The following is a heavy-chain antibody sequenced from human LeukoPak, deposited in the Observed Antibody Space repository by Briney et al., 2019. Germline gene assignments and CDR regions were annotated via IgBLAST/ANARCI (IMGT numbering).Heavy chain of an antibody. V-gene: IGHV1-18*01. CDR2: ISAYNGNT. J-gene: IGHJ3*02. Sequence: GASVKVSFKASGYTFTSYGISWVRQAPGQGLEWMGWISAYNGNTNYAQKLQGRVTMTTDTSTSTACMELRSLRSDDTAVYYCARAPAGQGDAFDIWGEGTMVTVSS. CDR1: GYTFTSYG. CDR3: ARAPAGQGDAFDI.